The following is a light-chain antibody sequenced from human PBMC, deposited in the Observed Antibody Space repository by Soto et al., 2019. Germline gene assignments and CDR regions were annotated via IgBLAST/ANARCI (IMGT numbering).Light chain of an antibody. CDR3: QPDGSSPPIT. J-gene: IGKJ5*01. CDR2: GAS. V-gene: IGKV3-20*01. Sequence: EIVLTQSPGTLSLSPGERATLSCRASQSVSSSYLAWYQQKPGQAPRLLIYGASSRATGIPDRFSGSGSGTDFTLTISSLEPEDLAVYYCQPDGSSPPITFGQGKRLEI. CDR1: QSVSSSY.